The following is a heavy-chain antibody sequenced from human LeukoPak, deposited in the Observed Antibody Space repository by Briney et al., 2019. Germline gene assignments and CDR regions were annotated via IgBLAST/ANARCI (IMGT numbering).Heavy chain of an antibody. Sequence: GRFLRLSCAASGFTFSSYAMHWVRQAPGKGLEWVAVISYDGSNKYYADSVKGRFTISRDNSKNTLYLQMNSLRAEDTAVYYCARAAVIVGASYFDYWGQGTLVTVSS. CDR3: ARAAVIVGASYFDY. CDR2: ISYDGSNK. D-gene: IGHD1-26*01. J-gene: IGHJ4*02. CDR1: GFTFSSYA. V-gene: IGHV3-30-3*01.